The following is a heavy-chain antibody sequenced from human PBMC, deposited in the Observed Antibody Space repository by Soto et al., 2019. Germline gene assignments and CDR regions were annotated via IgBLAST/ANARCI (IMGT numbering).Heavy chain of an antibody. D-gene: IGHD3-10*01. Sequence: GGSLRLSCAASGFTFSSYAMHWVRQAPGKGLEWVAVISYDGSNKYYADSVKGRFTISRDNSKNTLYLQMNSLRAEDTAVYYCAREKAEYYYGSGSYGMLGYYYYGMDVWGQGTTVTVSS. CDR3: AREKAEYYYGSGSYGMLGYYYYGMDV. CDR2: ISYDGSNK. CDR1: GFTFSSYA. J-gene: IGHJ6*02. V-gene: IGHV3-30-3*01.